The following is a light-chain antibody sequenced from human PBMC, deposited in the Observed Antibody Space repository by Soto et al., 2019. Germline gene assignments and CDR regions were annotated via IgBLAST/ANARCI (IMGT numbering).Light chain of an antibody. V-gene: IGKV3-11*01. Sequence: EIVLTQSPATLSLSPGERATLSCRASQSVSSYLAWYQQKPGQAPRLLIYDASNRATGIPARFSGSGSGTVFTLNISSLEPEAFAVYYCQQGSNWPLSYTFGQGTKLEIK. CDR1: QSVSSY. J-gene: IGKJ2*01. CDR2: DAS. CDR3: QQGSNWPLSYT.